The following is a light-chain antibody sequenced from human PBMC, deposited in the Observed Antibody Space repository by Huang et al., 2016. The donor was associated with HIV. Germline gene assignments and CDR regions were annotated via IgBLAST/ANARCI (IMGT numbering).Light chain of an antibody. J-gene: IGKJ1*01. V-gene: IGKV3-15*01. Sequence: EIVMTQSPATLSVSPGESATLSCRASQSVNTNLAWYQQKPGQAPVLLVYGASTKATGVPARFSGSGSGTEFTLTISSMQSEDFAVYYCQQYNNWPRGTFGQGTKVEIK. CDR2: GAS. CDR3: QQYNNWPRGT. CDR1: QSVNTN.